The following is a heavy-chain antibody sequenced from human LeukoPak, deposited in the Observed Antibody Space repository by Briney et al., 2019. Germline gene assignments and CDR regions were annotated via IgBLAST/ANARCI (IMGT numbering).Heavy chain of an antibody. CDR3: ARATWRSAWYYYMDV. Sequence: SVKVSCKASGGTFSSYAISWVRQAPGQGLEWKGGIIPIFGTANYAQKFQGRVTITTDESTSTAYMELSSLRSEDTAVYYSARATWRSAWYYYMDVWGKGTPVTVSS. CDR2: IIPIFGTA. J-gene: IGHJ6*03. D-gene: IGHD2/OR15-2a*01. V-gene: IGHV1-69*05. CDR1: GGTFSSYA.